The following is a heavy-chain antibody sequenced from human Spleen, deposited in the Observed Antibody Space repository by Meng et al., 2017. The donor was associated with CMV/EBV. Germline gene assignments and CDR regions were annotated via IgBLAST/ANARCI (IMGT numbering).Heavy chain of an antibody. Sequence: GESLKISCATSGFTFSYYAFHWVRQAPGKGLEWVSVIYTAATRTYYADSVKGRFTISRDDSKNMVFLRMHSLRAEDTAVYYCARGRYSSGWSIGYYYYGMDVWGQGTTVTVSS. CDR3: ARGRYSSGWSIGYYYYGMDV. D-gene: IGHD6-19*01. J-gene: IGHJ6*02. CDR1: GFTFSYYA. CDR2: IYTAATRT. V-gene: IGHV3-23*03.